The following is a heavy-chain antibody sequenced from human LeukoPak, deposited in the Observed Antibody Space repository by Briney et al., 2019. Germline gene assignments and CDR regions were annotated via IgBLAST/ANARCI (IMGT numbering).Heavy chain of an antibody. CDR3: ARCIAAAGCLFDY. D-gene: IGHD6-13*01. Sequence: GGSLRLSCAASGFTFSDYYMSWIRQAPGKGLEWVSYISSSSSTIYYADSVKGRFTISRDNAKNSLYLQMNSLRAEDTAVYYCARCIAAAGCLFDYWGQGTLVTVSS. V-gene: IGHV3-11*04. CDR1: GFTFSDYY. CDR2: ISSSSSTI. J-gene: IGHJ4*02.